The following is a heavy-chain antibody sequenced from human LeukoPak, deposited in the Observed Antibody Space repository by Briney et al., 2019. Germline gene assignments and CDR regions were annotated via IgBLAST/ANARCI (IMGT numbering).Heavy chain of an antibody. CDR3: ARDAAAGLDY. J-gene: IGHJ4*02. CDR2: IYTSGST. CDR1: GGSISSGSYY. V-gene: IGHV4-61*02. D-gene: IGHD6-13*01. Sequence: PSQTLSLTCTVSGGSISSGSYYWSWIRQPAGKGLEWIGRIYTSGSTNYNPSLKSRVTISVDTSKNQFSLKLSSVTAADTAVYYCARDAAAGLDYWGQGTLVTVSS.